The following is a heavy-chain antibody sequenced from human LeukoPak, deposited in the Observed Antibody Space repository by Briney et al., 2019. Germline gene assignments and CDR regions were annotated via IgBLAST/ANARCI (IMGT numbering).Heavy chain of an antibody. V-gene: IGHV3-53*01. CDR1: GFIVSNIY. J-gene: IGHJ3*02. Sequence: GGSLRLSCAASGFIVSNIYMSWVRQAPGKGLEWVAFIYSGGGTYYPDSVKGRFTISRDSSKNTLSLQMNSLRAEDTALYYCARGIVAPGTLGAFDIWGQGTMVTVSS. D-gene: IGHD5-12*01. CDR2: IYSGGGT. CDR3: ARGIVAPGTLGAFDI.